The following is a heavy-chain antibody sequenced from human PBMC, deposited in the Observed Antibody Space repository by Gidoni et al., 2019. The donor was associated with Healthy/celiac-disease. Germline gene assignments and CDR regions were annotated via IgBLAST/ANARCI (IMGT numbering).Heavy chain of an antibody. CDR2: ISSSSSTI. CDR3: AREDYYGSGSHYYGMDV. J-gene: IGHJ6*02. D-gene: IGHD3-10*01. Sequence: EVQLVESGGGLVQPGGSLRLSCAASGFTFSSYSMNWVRQAPGKGLEWVSYISSSSSTIYYADSVKGRFTISRDNAKNSLYLQMNSLRDEDTAVYYCAREDYYGSGSHYYGMDVWGQGTTVTVSS. CDR1: GFTFSSYS. V-gene: IGHV3-48*02.